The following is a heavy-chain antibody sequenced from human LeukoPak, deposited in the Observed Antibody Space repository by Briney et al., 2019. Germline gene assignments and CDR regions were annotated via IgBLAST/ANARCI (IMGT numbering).Heavy chain of an antibody. V-gene: IGHV4-59*01. CDR2: IYYSGST. CDR3: ARRVTGYYNLDY. J-gene: IGHJ4*02. Sequence: SETLSLTCTVSGGSISTYYWSCIRQPPGKGLEWIGYIYYSGSTNTNPSLKSRVTISVDTSKNQFSLKLTSVTAADTAVYYCARRVTGYYNLDYWGQGTLVTVSS. D-gene: IGHD3-9*01. CDR1: GGSISTYY.